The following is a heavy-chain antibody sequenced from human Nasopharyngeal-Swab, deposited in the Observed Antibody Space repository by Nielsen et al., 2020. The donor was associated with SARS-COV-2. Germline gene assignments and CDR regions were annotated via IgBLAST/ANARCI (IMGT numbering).Heavy chain of an antibody. CDR3: ARGPRGVYSGSHYDY. J-gene: IGHJ4*02. CDR1: GFTFSSYS. D-gene: IGHD1-26*01. CDR2: ISSSSSYI. Sequence: GGSLRLSCAASGFTFSSYSMNWVRQAPGKGLEWVSSISSSSSYIYYADSVKGRFTISRDNAKNSLYLQMNSLRAEDTAVYYCARGPRGVYSGSHYDYWGQGTLVTVSS. V-gene: IGHV3-21*01.